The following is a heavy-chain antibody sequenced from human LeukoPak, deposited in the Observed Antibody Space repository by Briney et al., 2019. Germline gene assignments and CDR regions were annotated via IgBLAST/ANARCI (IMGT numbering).Heavy chain of an antibody. V-gene: IGHV5-51*01. D-gene: IGHD6-19*01. CDR2: IYPGDSDT. CDR1: GYRFISYW. CDR3: ARLGDSSGWPIDY. Sequence: GESLKISCKGSGYRFISYWIGWVRQMPGKGLEWMGIIYPGDSDTRYSPSFQGQVTISADKSISTAYLQWSSLKASDTAMYYCARLGDSSGWPIDYWGQGTLVTVSS. J-gene: IGHJ4*02.